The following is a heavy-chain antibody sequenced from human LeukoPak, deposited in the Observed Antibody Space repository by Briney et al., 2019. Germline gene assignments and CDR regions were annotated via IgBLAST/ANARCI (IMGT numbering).Heavy chain of an antibody. J-gene: IGHJ4*02. CDR2: ISGSGGGT. Sequence: PGGSLRLSCAASGFTFISYAMSWVRQAPGKGLEWVSAISGSGGGTYYGDSVKGRFTISRDNSKNTLYLQMNSLRAEDTAVYYCAKTRPLDSSSWSHGDYWGQGTLVTVSS. CDR1: GFTFISYA. V-gene: IGHV3-23*01. D-gene: IGHD6-13*01. CDR3: AKTRPLDSSSWSHGDY.